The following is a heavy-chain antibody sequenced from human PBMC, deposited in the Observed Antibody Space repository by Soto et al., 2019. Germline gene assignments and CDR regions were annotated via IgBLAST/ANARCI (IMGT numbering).Heavy chain of an antibody. CDR1: GGTFSSYA. Sequence: ASVKVSCKASGGTFSSYAISWVRQAPGQGLEWMGGIIPIFGTANYAQKFQGRVTITADESTSTAYMELSSLRSEDTAVYYCARAKQLWLKAGAFDIWGQGTMVTVSS. D-gene: IGHD5-18*01. J-gene: IGHJ3*02. V-gene: IGHV1-69*13. CDR3: ARAKQLWLKAGAFDI. CDR2: IIPIFGTA.